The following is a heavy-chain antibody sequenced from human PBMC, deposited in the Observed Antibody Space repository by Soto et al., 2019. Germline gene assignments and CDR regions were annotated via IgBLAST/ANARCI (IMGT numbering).Heavy chain of an antibody. CDR2: ISGSGGST. J-gene: IGHJ5*02. V-gene: IGHV3-23*04. D-gene: IGHD3-3*01. Sequence: EVQLVESGGGLVQPGRSLRLSCAASGFTFSSYAMSWVRQAPGKGLEWVSAISGSGGSTYYADSVKGRFTISRDNSKNTLYLQMNSLRAEDTAVYYCASVTIFGVAATGWFDPWGQGTLVTVSS. CDR3: ASVTIFGVAATGWFDP. CDR1: GFTFSSYA.